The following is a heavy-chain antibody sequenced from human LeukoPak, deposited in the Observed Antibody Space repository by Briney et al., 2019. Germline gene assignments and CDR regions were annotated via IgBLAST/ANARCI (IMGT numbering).Heavy chain of an antibody. V-gene: IGHV1-69*05. J-gene: IGHJ6*02. CDR3: ARGRGNSSSWYRLDYYYYGMDV. CDR1: GGTFSSYA. Sequence: SVKVSCKASGGTFSSYAISWVRQAPGQGLEWMGGIIPIFGTANYAQKFQGRVTITTDESTSTAYMELSSLRSEDTAVYYCARGRGNSSSWYRLDYYYYGMDVWGQGTTVTVSS. CDR2: IIPIFGTA. D-gene: IGHD6-13*01.